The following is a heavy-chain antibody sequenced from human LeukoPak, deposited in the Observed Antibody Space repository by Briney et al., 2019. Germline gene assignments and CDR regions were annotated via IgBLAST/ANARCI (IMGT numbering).Heavy chain of an antibody. CDR2: IDIGGDIT. Sequence: PGGSLRLSCVVSGFTFSSHAMIWVRQAPGKGLEWVSAIDIGGDITFYADSVQGRFTISRDNSKNTVYLQMNSLRVEDTAVYYCANEEVPNDYWGQGTLVTVSS. CDR1: GFTFSSHA. CDR3: ANEEVPNDY. D-gene: IGHD4/OR15-4a*01. J-gene: IGHJ4*02. V-gene: IGHV3-23*01.